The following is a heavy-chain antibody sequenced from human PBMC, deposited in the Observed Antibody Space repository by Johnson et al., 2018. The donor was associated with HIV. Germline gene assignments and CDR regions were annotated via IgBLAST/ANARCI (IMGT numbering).Heavy chain of an antibody. D-gene: IGHD2-15*01. J-gene: IGHJ3*02. V-gene: IGHV3-7*01. CDR1: GFIFSDYY. CDR2: IKQDGSEK. Sequence: VQLVESGGGLVKPGGSLRLSCAASGFIFSDYYMSWIRQAPGKGLEWVANIKQDGSEKYYVDSVKGRFTISRDNAKNSLYLQMNSLRAEDTAVYYCARDDILGAFDIWGQGTMVTVSS. CDR3: ARDDILGAFDI.